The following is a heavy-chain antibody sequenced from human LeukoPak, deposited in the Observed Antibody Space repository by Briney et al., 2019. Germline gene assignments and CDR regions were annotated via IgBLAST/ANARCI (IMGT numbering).Heavy chain of an antibody. D-gene: IGHD6-6*01. CDR3: ARDLGTRKSIAFAD. V-gene: IGHV3-21*01. Sequence: PGGSLRLSCAASGFSFSSYRMNWVRQAPGKGLEWVASISSNNGYIYYADSVKGRFTISRDNGENPLHLQMNSLRAEDAAVYYCARDLGTRKSIAFADWGQGTLVTVSS. CDR1: GFSFSSYR. CDR2: ISSNNGYI. J-gene: IGHJ4*02.